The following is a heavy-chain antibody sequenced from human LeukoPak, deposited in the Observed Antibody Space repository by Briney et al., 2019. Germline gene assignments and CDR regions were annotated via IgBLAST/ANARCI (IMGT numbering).Heavy chain of an antibody. V-gene: IGHV4-34*01. D-gene: IGHD6-19*01. CDR3: ARVKRHSSGWYKDDYYYYGMDV. CDR2: INHSGST. J-gene: IGHJ6*02. Sequence: PSETLSLTCAVYGGSLSGYYWSWIRQPPGKGLDWIGEINHSGSTNYNPSLKSRVTISVDTSKNQFSLKLSSVTAADTAVYYCARVKRHSSGWYKDDYYYYGMDVWGQGTTVTVSS. CDR1: GGSLSGYY.